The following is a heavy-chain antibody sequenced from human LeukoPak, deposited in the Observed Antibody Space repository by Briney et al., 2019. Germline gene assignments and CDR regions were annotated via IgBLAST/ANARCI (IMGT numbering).Heavy chain of an antibody. J-gene: IGHJ4*02. CDR3: ARLGPYDYVWGSYRASDY. CDR1: GYSFTSYW. CDR2: IYPGDSDT. V-gene: IGHV5-51*01. D-gene: IGHD3-16*02. Sequence: GESLKISCKDSGYSFTSYWIGWVRQMPGKGLGWMGIIYPGDSDTRYSPSFQGQVTISADKSISTAYLQWSSLKASDTAMYYCARLGPYDYVWGSYRASDYWGQGTLVTVSS.